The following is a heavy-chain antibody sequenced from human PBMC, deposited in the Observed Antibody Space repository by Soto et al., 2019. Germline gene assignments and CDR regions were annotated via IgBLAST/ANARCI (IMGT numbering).Heavy chain of an antibody. CDR1: GGNISGFY. CDR3: ARVTVTTNFDF. Sequence: PSEPLCITWTVLGGNISGFYCSWIRQPPGKGLEWSGEINHSGSTNHNPSLKSRVTISVDASKNQFSLKLSSVTAADTAVYYCARVTVTTNFDFWGQGTLVTVSS. D-gene: IGHD4-17*01. J-gene: IGHJ4*02. V-gene: IGHV4-34*01. CDR2: INHSGST.